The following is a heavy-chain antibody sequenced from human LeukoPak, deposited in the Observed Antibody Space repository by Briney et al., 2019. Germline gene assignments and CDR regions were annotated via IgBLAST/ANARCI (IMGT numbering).Heavy chain of an antibody. CDR3: ARFRGIAARPGYYFDY. CDR2: INHSGST. D-gene: IGHD6-6*01. CDR1: GGSFSGYY. V-gene: IGHV4-34*01. Sequence: SETLSLTCAVYGGSFSGYYWSWIRQPPGKGLEWIGEINHSGSTNYNPSLKSRVTISVDTSKNQFSLKLSSVTAADTAVYYCARFRGIAARPGYYFDYWGQGTLVTVSS. J-gene: IGHJ4*02.